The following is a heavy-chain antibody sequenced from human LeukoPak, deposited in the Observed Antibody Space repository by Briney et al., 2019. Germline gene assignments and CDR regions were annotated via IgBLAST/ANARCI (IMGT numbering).Heavy chain of an antibody. CDR1: GFTFSSYE. J-gene: IGHJ4*02. V-gene: IGHV3-48*03. D-gene: IGHD1-26*01. Sequence: GGSLRLSCAASGFTFSSYEMNWVRQAPGKGLEWVSFISSSSSSIYYADSVKGRFTISRDNAKNSLYLQMNSLRAEDTAVYYCARDGSNWRDSPPDSWGQGTLVTVSS. CDR2: ISSSSSSI. CDR3: ARDGSNWRDSPPDS.